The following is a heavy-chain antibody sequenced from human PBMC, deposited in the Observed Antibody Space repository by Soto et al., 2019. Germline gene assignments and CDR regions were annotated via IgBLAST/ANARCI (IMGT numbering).Heavy chain of an antibody. J-gene: IGHJ6*02. CDR2: ISSSSSYI. Sequence: EVQLVESGGGLVKPGGSLRLSCAASGFTYSSYSMNWVRQAPGKGLEWVSSISSSSSYIYYADSVKGRFTISRDNAKNSLYLQMNSLRAEDTAVYYCARGNQLLKKNYYYYGMDVWGQGTTVTVSS. V-gene: IGHV3-21*01. CDR1: GFTYSSYS. D-gene: IGHD2-2*01. CDR3: ARGNQLLKKNYYYYGMDV.